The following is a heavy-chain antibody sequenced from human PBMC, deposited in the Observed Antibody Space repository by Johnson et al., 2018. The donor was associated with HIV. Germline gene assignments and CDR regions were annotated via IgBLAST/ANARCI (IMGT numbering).Heavy chain of an antibody. J-gene: IGHJ3*02. CDR2: IKWNGGST. V-gene: IGHV3-20*04. CDR3: ARGSIMITFGGVIPDAFDI. Sequence: VQLVESGGGLVKPGGSLRLSCIASGFASGFTFSDYYMTWIRQAPGKGLDWVSGIKWNGGSTGYADSVKGRFTISRDNTKNSLYLQMNSLRAEDTALYYCARGSIMITFGGVIPDAFDIWGQGTLVIVSS. CDR1: GFTFSDYY. D-gene: IGHD3-16*02.